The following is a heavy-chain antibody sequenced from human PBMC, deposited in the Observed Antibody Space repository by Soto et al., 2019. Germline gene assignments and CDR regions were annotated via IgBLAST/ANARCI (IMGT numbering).Heavy chain of an antibody. CDR2: IDPSDSYT. D-gene: IGHD2-2*01. CDR3: ARIVVVPAASDY. Sequence: GESLKISCKGSGYSFTSYWISWVRQMPGKGLEWMGRIDPSDSYTNYSPSSQGHVTISADKSISTAYLQWSSLKASDTAMYYCARIVVVPAASDYWGQGTVVTLS. J-gene: IGHJ4*02. CDR1: GYSFTSYW. V-gene: IGHV5-10-1*01.